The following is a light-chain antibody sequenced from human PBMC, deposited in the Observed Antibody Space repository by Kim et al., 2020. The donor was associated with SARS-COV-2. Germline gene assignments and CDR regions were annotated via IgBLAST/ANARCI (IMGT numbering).Light chain of an antibody. Sequence: EIVLTQSPATLSLSPGERATLSCRASQSVSSYLAWYQQKPGQAPRLLIYDASNRATGILARFSGSGSGTDFTLTISSLEPEDFAVYYCQQRSNWPPEYTFGQGTKLEI. CDR3: QQRSNWPPEYT. CDR1: QSVSSY. V-gene: IGKV3-11*01. CDR2: DAS. J-gene: IGKJ2*01.